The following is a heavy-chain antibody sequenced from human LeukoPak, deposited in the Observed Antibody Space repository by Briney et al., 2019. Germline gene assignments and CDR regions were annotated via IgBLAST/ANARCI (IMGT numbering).Heavy chain of an antibody. J-gene: IGHJ4*02. D-gene: IGHD3/OR15-3a*01. CDR2: INHSGST. V-gene: IGHV4-34*01. CDR3: ARGEGLLHYFDY. Sequence: SETLSLTCAVYGGSFSGYYWSWIRQPPGKGLEWIGEINHSGSTNYNPSLKSRVTISVDMSKNQFSLKLSSVTAADTAVYYCARGEGLLHYFDYWGQGTLVTVSS. CDR1: GGSFSGYY.